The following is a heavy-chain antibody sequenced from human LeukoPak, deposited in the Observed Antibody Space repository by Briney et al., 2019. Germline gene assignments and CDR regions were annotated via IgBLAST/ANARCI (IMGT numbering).Heavy chain of an antibody. CDR3: AKGPSSGHDY. J-gene: IGHJ4*02. CDR1: GFTFSNYA. D-gene: IGHD3-22*01. V-gene: IGHV3-23*01. Sequence: GGSLRLSCAASGFTFSNYAMNWVRQAPGRGLEWVSGFSGSGGTTYYADSVKGRFTISRDNSKNTLYLQMNSLRAEDTAVYYCAKGPSSGHDYWGQGTLVTVSS. CDR2: FSGSGGTT.